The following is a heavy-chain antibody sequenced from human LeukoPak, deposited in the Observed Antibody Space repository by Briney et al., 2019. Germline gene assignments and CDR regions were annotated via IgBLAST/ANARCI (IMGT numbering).Heavy chain of an antibody. J-gene: IGHJ4*02. V-gene: IGHV1-2*04. CDR1: GYTFTGYY. Sequence: ASVKVSCKASGYTFTGYYLHWVRQAPGQGLEWMGWINPNSGATNYAQKFQGWVTMTRDTSITTVYMELSRLRSDDTAVYYCARRYNSGWTDYWGQGTLVTVSS. D-gene: IGHD6-19*01. CDR2: INPNSGAT. CDR3: ARRYNSGWTDY.